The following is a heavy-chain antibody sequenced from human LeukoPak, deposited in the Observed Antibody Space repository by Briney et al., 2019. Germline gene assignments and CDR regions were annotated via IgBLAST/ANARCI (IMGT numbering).Heavy chain of an antibody. D-gene: IGHD3-10*01. J-gene: IGHJ4*02. CDR1: GYTFTGYY. CDR3: ARGRGSGTYRRFDY. V-gene: IGHV1-2*02. Sequence: GASVKVSCKASGYTFTGYYMHWVRQAPGQGLEWMGWINPNSGGTNYAQNFQGRVTMTRDTSISTAYMELSSVKSDDTAVYYCARGRGSGTYRRFDYWGQGTLVTVSS. CDR2: INPNSGGT.